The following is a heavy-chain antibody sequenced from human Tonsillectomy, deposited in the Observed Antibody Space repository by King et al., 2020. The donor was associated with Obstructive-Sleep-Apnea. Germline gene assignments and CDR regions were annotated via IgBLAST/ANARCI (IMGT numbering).Heavy chain of an antibody. D-gene: IGHD3-10*01. CDR3: AKGVTMVRGVNFDA. Sequence: VQLVESGGGLVQPGGSLRLYCAASGFTFSSCAMSWVRQAPGKGLECVSTISGSSGSTYYADSVKGRFTISRDNSKNTLYLQMNSLRAEDTAVYYCAKGVTMVRGVNFDAWGQGTLVTVSS. CDR1: GFTFSSCA. CDR2: ISGSSGST. V-gene: IGHV3-23*04. J-gene: IGHJ4*02.